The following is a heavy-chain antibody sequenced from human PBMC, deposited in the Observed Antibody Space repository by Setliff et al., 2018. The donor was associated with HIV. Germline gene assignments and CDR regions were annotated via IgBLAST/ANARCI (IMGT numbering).Heavy chain of an antibody. CDR3: ARDLTSPNDFWSRAFDI. V-gene: IGHV4-61*02. J-gene: IGHJ4*02. D-gene: IGHD3-3*01. CDR1: GDSISSGSYY. Sequence: SETLSLTCTVSGDSISSGSYYWNWIRQPAGKGLEWIGRIYTSGTTTYNPSLKSRVTISVDTSKNQFSLKLSSVTAADTAMYYCARDLTSPNDFWSRAFDIWGQGILVTVSS. CDR2: IYTSGTT.